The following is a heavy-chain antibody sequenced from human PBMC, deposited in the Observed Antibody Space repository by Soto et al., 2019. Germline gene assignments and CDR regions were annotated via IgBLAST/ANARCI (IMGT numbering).Heavy chain of an antibody. CDR2: MNPGSGDT. D-gene: IGHD3-16*01. CDR1: GYSFTNND. V-gene: IGHV1-8*01. Sequence: ASVKISCKASGYSFTNNDVSWVRQATGQGLEWMGWMNPGSGDTGYAQKFQGRVTMTRDISIATAYMELSSLRSDDTAIYYCARMATFGSLNWFDPWGQGTLVTVSS. J-gene: IGHJ5*02. CDR3: ARMATFGSLNWFDP.